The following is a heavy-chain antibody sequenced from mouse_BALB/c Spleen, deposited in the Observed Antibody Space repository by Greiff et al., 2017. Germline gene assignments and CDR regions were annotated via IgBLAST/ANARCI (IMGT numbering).Heavy chain of an antibody. V-gene: IGHV3-2*02. CDR1: GYSITSDYA. D-gene: IGHD1-1*01. CDR3: ARWRPVVAPYYYAMDY. CDR2: ISYSGST. J-gene: IGHJ4*01. Sequence: EVQLQQSGPGLVKPSQSLSLPCTVTGYSITSDYAWNWIRQFPGNKLEWMGYISYSGSTSYNPSLKSRISITRDTSKNQFFLQLNSVTTEDTATYYCARWRPVVAPYYYAMDYWGQGTSVTVSS.